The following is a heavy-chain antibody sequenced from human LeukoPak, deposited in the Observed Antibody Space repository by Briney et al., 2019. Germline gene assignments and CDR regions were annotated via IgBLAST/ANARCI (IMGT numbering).Heavy chain of an antibody. Sequence: PSETLSLTCTVSGGSISSYYWGWIRQPPGKGLEWIGSIYYSGSTYYNPSLKSRVTISVDTSKNQFSLKLSSVTAADTAVYYCARDQDYIWFDPWGQGTLVSVSS. V-gene: IGHV4-39*07. CDR3: ARDQDYIWFDP. J-gene: IGHJ5*02. CDR1: GGSISSYY. D-gene: IGHD3/OR15-3a*01. CDR2: IYYSGST.